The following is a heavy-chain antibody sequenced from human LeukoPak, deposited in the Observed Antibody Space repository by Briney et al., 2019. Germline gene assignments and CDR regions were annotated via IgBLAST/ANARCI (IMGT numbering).Heavy chain of an antibody. CDR3: ARDEGFYYDSSQFDY. CDR2: ISSSSSYI. Sequence: GGSLRLSCAASGFTFSSYSMTWVRQAPGKGLEWVSSISSSSSYIYYADSVKGRFTISRDNAKNSLYLQMNSLRAEDTAVYYCARDEGFYYDSSQFDYWGQGTLVTVSS. J-gene: IGHJ4*02. V-gene: IGHV3-21*01. CDR1: GFTFSSYS. D-gene: IGHD3-22*01.